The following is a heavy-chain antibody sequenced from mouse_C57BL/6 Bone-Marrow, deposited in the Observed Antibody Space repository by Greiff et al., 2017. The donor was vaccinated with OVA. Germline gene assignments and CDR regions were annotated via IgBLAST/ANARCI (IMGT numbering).Heavy chain of an antibody. CDR2: IYPRSGNT. Sequence: VQLQESGAELARPGASVKLSCKASGYTFTSYGLSWVKQRTGQGLEWIGEIYPRSGNTYYNEKFKGKATLTADKSSSTAYMELRSLTSEDSAVYFCARRDWDDWFAYWGQGTLVTVSA. V-gene: IGHV1-81*01. CDR3: ARRDWDDWFAY. CDR1: GYTFTSYG. D-gene: IGHD4-1*01. J-gene: IGHJ3*01.